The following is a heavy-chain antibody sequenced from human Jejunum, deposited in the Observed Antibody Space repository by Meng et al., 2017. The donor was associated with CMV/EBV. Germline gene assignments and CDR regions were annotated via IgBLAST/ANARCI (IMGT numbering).Heavy chain of an antibody. J-gene: IGHJ6*02. Sequence: SWVRQAPGKGLDWFAGISGGGDSTYLADSVRGRFTISRDNSKNTLSLQMNTLTAEDMAVYYCAKYFEPQLHSQPGRYYYYYAMDVWGQGTTVTVSS. CDR3: AKYFEPQLHSQPGRYYYYYAMDV. D-gene: IGHD2-2*01. CDR2: ISGGGDST. V-gene: IGHV3-23*01.